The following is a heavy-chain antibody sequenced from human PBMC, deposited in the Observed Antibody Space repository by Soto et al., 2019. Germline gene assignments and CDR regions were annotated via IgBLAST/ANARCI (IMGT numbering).Heavy chain of an antibody. CDR1: GYSFSTYW. J-gene: IGHJ4*02. CDR3: ARQGIRSFCSNDVCRDYFDF. CDR2: IFPGDSDT. D-gene: IGHD2-8*01. Sequence: GESMKISCRGSGYSFSTYWIAWVRQMPGKGLEWMGIIFPGDSDTIYSPAFQGQVTISADKSSNTAYLQWRSLKASDTAMYYCARQGIRSFCSNDVCRDYFDFWGQGSPVTGSS. V-gene: IGHV5-51*01.